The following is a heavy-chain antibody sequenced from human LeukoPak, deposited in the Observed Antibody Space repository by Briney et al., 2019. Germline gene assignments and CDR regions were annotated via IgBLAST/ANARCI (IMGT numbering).Heavy chain of an antibody. D-gene: IGHD1-7*01. V-gene: IGHV4-34*01. J-gene: IGHJ4*02. CDR1: GGSFSDHY. CDR3: ASKGVTGTLDY. CDR2: INHSGST. Sequence: SETLSLTCAVYGGSFSDHYWSWIRQPPGKGLEWIGEINHSGSTNYNPSLKSRVTISVDTSKNQFSLKLSSVTAADTAVYYCASKGVTGTLDYWGQGTLVTVSS.